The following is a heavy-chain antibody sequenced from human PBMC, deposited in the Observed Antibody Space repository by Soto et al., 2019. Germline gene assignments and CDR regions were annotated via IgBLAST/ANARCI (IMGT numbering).Heavy chain of an antibody. D-gene: IGHD5-12*01. V-gene: IGHV1-2*04. J-gene: IGHJ3*02. CDR1: GYTFTGYY. CDR2: INPNSGGT. CDR3: ARDRGYSGYDGTDAFDI. Sequence: ASVKVSCKASGYTFTGYYMHWVRQAPGKGLEWMGWINPNSGGTNYAQKFQGWVTMTRVTSIRTAYMELSRLRSDDTAVYYGARDRGYSGYDGTDAFDIWGQGTMVTVSS.